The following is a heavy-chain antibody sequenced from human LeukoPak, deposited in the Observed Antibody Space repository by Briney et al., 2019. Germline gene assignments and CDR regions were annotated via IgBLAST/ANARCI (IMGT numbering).Heavy chain of an antibody. CDR2: ISSSGTTI. Sequence: GGSLRLSCAASGFTFSDYYMGWIRQAPGKGLECISYISSSGTTIYYADSVKGRFTISRDNAKSSLYLQLNSLRAEDTAVYYCARSSPFIYSSSWYRLPFDSWGQGTLVTVSS. J-gene: IGHJ4*02. V-gene: IGHV3-11*04. CDR1: GFTFSDYY. CDR3: ARSSPFIYSSSWYRLPFDS. D-gene: IGHD6-13*01.